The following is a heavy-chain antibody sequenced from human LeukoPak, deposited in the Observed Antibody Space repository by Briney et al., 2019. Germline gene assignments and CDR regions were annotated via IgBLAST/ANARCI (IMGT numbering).Heavy chain of an antibody. CDR3: ARDRNSGEMATITDY. V-gene: IGHV1-69*06. J-gene: IGHJ4*02. CDR2: IIPIFGTA. D-gene: IGHD5-24*01. Sequence: SVTLSLTSSGGTFTSYAISWVRQAPGQGLEWMGRIIPIFGTANYSQKFQGRVTITADKSTSTAYMELSSLRSEDTAVYYCARDRNSGEMATITDYWGQGTLVTVSS. CDR1: GGTFTSYA.